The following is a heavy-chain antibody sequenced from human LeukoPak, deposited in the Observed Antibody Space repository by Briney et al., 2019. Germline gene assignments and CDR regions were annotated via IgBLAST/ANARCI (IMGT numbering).Heavy chain of an antibody. J-gene: IGHJ3*02. D-gene: IGHD4-17*01. Sequence: PSETLSLTCAVSGGSICSYYWSWVRQPPGKGRGWIAYIYYSGSSQYNPSLKSRVTISVDTSKNQFSLKVSSVTAADTAVYYCARGGAYGDFDAFDIWGQGTMVTVSS. CDR1: GGSICSYY. CDR2: IYYSGSS. CDR3: ARGGAYGDFDAFDI. V-gene: IGHV4-59*01.